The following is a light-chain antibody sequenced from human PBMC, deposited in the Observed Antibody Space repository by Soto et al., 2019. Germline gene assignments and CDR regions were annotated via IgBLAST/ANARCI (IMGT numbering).Light chain of an antibody. Sequence: QSALTQPPSAYGSPGQSVTISCTGTSSDVGKYKFVSWYQQHPGKAPKVIIYEVNNRPSGVPDRFSGSKSANTASLTVSGLRAEDEADYYCSSYAGNNNLLFGGGTKLTVL. CDR3: SSYAGNNNLL. J-gene: IGLJ3*02. CDR2: EVN. V-gene: IGLV2-8*01. CDR1: SSDVGKYKF.